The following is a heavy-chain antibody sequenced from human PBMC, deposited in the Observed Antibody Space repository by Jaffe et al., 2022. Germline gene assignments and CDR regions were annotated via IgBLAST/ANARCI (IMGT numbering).Heavy chain of an antibody. V-gene: IGHV4-30-2*01. D-gene: IGHD2-15*01. CDR3: ARSIVVVPAENYYYYMDV. J-gene: IGHJ6*03. CDR2: IYHSGST. CDR1: GGSISSGGYS. Sequence: QLQLQESGSGLVKPSQTLSLTCAVSGGSISSGGYSWSWIRQPPGKGLEWIGYIYHSGSTYYNPSLKSRVTISVDRSKNQFSLKLSSVTAADTAVYYCARSIVVVPAENYYYYMDVWGKGTTVTVSS.